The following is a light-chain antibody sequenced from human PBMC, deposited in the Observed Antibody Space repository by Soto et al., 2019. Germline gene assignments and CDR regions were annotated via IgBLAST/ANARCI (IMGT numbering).Light chain of an antibody. J-gene: IGKJ5*01. CDR2: GVS. CDR1: QSVSNNY. V-gene: IGKV3-20*01. Sequence: EIVLTQSPGTLSLSPGERATLSCRTSQSVSNNYLAWYQQRPGQAPRLLIYGVSSKATGVPDKFSGSGAGTDVTLTISRLEPEDFAVYYCQQYGTSPSITFGQGTRLEIK. CDR3: QQYGTSPSIT.